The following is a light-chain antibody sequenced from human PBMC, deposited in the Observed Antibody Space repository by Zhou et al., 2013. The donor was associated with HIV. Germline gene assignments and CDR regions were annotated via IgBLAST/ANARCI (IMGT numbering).Light chain of an antibody. V-gene: IGKV3D-15*01. Sequence: EIVMTQSPATLSVSPGERATLSCRASQSVNSNLAWYQQKPGQAPRLLIYGVSNRATGIPDRFSGRGSGTDFTLTISRLEPEDFAVYYCQQSYNIPRTFGQGTKLEIK. J-gene: IGKJ2*01. CDR3: QQSYNIPRT. CDR1: QSVNSN. CDR2: GVS.